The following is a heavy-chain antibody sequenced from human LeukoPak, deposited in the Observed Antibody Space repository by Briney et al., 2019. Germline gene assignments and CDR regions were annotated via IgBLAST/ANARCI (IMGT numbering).Heavy chain of an antibody. J-gene: IGHJ4*02. V-gene: IGHV3-21*04. CDR2: ISSSSSYI. Sequence: GGSLRLSCAASGFTFSSYSTNWVRQAPGKGLEWVSSISSSSSYIYYADSVKGRSTISRDNAKNSLYLQMNSLRAEDTAVYYCARDANYGDYVFDYWGQGTLVTVSS. D-gene: IGHD4-17*01. CDR3: ARDANYGDYVFDY. CDR1: GFTFSSYS.